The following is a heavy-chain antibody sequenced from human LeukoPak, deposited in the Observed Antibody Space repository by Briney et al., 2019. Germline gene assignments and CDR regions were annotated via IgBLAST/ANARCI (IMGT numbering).Heavy chain of an antibody. CDR1: GFTFSSYA. CDR2: ISGSGGST. J-gene: IGHJ3*02. V-gene: IGHV3-23*01. Sequence: PGGSLRLSCAASGFTFSSYAMSWVRQAPGKGLEWVSAISGSGGSTYYADSVKGRFTISRDNSKNTLNLQMRSLRAEDTAVYYCAKVDDSSGYYYVGDAFDIWGQGTMVTVSS. CDR3: AKVDDSSGYYYVGDAFDI. D-gene: IGHD3-22*01.